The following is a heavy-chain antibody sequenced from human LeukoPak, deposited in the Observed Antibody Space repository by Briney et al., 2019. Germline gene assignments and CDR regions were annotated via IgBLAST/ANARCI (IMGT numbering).Heavy chain of an antibody. CDR1: GESFSGYY. Sequence: PSETLSLTCRVDGESFSGYYWIWIRQPPGKGLEWIGEINHSGSTNYNPSLKSRVTLSVDTSKNQFSLKLSSVTAADTAVYYCARCFRGGYDILTGWLGENWFDPWGQGTLVTVSS. D-gene: IGHD3-9*01. J-gene: IGHJ5*02. V-gene: IGHV4-34*01. CDR3: ARCFRGGYDILTGWLGENWFDP. CDR2: INHSGST.